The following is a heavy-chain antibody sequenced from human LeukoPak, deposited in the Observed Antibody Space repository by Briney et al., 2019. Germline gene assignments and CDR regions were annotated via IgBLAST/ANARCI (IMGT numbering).Heavy chain of an antibody. V-gene: IGHV4-59*01. CDR2: IYYSGST. J-gene: IGHJ4*02. Sequence: SETLSLTCTVSGDSISTYYWSWIRQPPGKGLEWIGYIYYSGSTTYNPSLKSRVTISVDTSKNQFSLKLSSVTAADTAVYYCARMKGSGIYYNPFDYWGQGTLVTVSS. CDR1: GDSISTYY. D-gene: IGHD3-10*01. CDR3: ARMKGSGIYYNPFDY.